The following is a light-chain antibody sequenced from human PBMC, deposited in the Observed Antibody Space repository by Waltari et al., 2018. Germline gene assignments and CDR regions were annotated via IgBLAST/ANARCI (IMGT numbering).Light chain of an antibody. V-gene: IGLV3-1*01. CDR2: QDS. J-gene: IGLJ3*02. CDR3: QAWDSITDVV. CDR1: RLEDKY. Sequence: YKLTQPPSVSVSPGQTASITCSGDRLEDKYVCWYQQKTGQSPVLVMHQDSRRPSGIPERFSGSSSGNTATLTISGTQAMDEADYYCQAWDSITDVVFGGGTRLTVL.